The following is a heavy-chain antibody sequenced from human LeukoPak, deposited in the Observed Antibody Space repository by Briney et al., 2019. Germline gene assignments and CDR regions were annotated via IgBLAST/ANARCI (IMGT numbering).Heavy chain of an antibody. CDR3: AKSQGPRSGSPLDY. V-gene: IGHV3-13*01. D-gene: IGHD3-10*01. CDR2: IGTAGDT. CDR1: GFTFSSYD. J-gene: IGHJ4*02. Sequence: TGGSLRLSCAASGFTFSSYDMHWVRQATGKGLEWVSAIGTAGDTYYPGSVKGRFTISRENAKNSLYLQMNSLRAGDTAVYYCAKSQGPRSGSPLDYWGQGTLVTVSS.